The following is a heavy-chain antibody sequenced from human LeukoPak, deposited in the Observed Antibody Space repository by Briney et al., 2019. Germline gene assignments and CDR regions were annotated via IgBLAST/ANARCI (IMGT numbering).Heavy chain of an antibody. V-gene: IGHV3-23*01. CDR1: GFTFSSYG. CDR3: AKHYDSSGYYYGDAFDI. J-gene: IGHJ3*02. CDR2: ISGSGGST. Sequence: PGGSLRLSCAASGFTFSSYGMSWVRQAPGKGLEWVSAISGSGGSTYYADSVKGRFTISRDNSKNTLYLQMNSLRAEDTAVYYCAKHYDSSGYYYGDAFDIWGQGTMVTVSS. D-gene: IGHD3-22*01.